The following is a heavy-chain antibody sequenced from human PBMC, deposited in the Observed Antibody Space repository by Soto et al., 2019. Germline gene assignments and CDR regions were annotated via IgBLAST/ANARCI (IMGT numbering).Heavy chain of an antibody. CDR3: ARDEVPIAGAGTGSDY. V-gene: IGHV3-30-3*01. Sequence: QVQLVESGGGVVQPGRSLRLSCAASGFTFSSYAMHWVRQAPGKGLEWVAVISYDGSNKYYADSVKGRFTISRDNSKNTLYLQMNSLRAEDTAVYYCARDEVPIAGAGTGSDYWGQGTLVTVSS. CDR2: ISYDGSNK. J-gene: IGHJ4*02. D-gene: IGHD6-13*01. CDR1: GFTFSSYA.